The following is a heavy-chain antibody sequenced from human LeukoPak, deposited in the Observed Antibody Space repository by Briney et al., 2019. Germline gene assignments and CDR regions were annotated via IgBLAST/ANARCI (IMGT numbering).Heavy chain of an antibody. J-gene: IGHJ4*02. CDR1: GYTFTSYY. CDR2: INPSGGST. Sequence: ASVKVSCKVSGYTFTSYYMHWVRQAPGEGLEWMGIINPSGGSTSYAQKFQGRVTMTRDMSTSTVYMELSSLRSEDTAVYYCARGVDTVAFDYWGQGTLVTVSS. CDR3: ARGVDTVAFDY. V-gene: IGHV1-46*01. D-gene: IGHD5-18*01.